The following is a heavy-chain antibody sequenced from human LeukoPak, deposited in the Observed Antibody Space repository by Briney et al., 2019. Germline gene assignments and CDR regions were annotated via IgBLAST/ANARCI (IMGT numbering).Heavy chain of an antibody. V-gene: IGHV1-2*02. CDR2: INPNSGGT. CDR3: ARERGYGDYFDY. Sequence: ASVKVSCKASGYTFTGYYMHWVRQAPGQGLEWMGWINPNSGGTNYAQKFQGRVTMTRDTSISTAYMELSRLRSDDTAVYYCARERGYGDYFDYWGQGTLVTVFS. D-gene: IGHD3-22*01. J-gene: IGHJ4*02. CDR1: GYTFTGYY.